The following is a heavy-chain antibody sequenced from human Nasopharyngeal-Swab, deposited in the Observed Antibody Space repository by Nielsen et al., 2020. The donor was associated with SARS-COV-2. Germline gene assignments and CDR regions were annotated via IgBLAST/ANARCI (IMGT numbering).Heavy chain of an antibody. D-gene: IGHD6-13*01. Sequence: GESLKISCAASGFTVSSNYMSWVRQAPGKGLEWVSVIYSGGSTYYADSVKGRFTISRDNSKNTLYLQMNSLRAEDTAVYYCANLAAAGGIDAFDIWGQGTMVTVS. CDR3: ANLAAAGGIDAFDI. V-gene: IGHV3-53*01. J-gene: IGHJ3*02. CDR2: IYSGGST. CDR1: GFTVSSNY.